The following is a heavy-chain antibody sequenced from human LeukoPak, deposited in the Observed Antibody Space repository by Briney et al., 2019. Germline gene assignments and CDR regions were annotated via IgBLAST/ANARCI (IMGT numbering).Heavy chain of an antibody. J-gene: IGHJ4*02. CDR2: ISWDGGST. D-gene: IGHD3-9*01. V-gene: IGHV3-43D*03. CDR1: GFTFDDYA. Sequence: GGSLRLSCAASGFTFDDYAMHWVRQAPGKSLEWVSLISWDGGSTYYADSVKGRFTISRDNSKNSLYLQMNSLRAEDTALYYCAKDGATSKPYYDILTGYYFDYWGQGTLVTVSS. CDR3: AKDGATSKPYYDILTGYYFDY.